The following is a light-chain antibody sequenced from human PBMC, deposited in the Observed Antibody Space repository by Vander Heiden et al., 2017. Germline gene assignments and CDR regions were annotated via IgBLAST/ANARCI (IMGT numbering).Light chain of an antibody. CDR2: EGS. J-gene: IGLJ1*01. CDR3: CSYAGSSTLGV. CDR1: SSDVGSYNL. V-gene: IGLV2-23*01. Sequence: QSALPQPASLSGSPGQSITISCTGTSSDVGSYNLVSWYQQHPGKAPKLMIYEGSKRPSGVSNRFSGSKSGNTASLTISGLQAEDEADYYCCSYAGSSTLGVFGTGTKVTVL.